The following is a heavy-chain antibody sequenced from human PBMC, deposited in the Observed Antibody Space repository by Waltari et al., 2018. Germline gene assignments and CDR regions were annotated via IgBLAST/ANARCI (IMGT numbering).Heavy chain of an antibody. D-gene: IGHD2-15*01. CDR1: GGSISSSSYY. V-gene: IGHV4-39*07. CDR2: IYYSGST. J-gene: IGHJ4*02. CDR3: ARSSCSGGSCPHIFNY. Sequence: QLQLQESGPGLVKPSETLSLTCTVSGGSISSSSYYWGWIRQPPGKGVEWIGRIYYSGSTYYTPSLKSRVTISVDMSKNQFSLKLSAVTAADTAVYFCARSSCSGGSCPHIFNYWGQGTLVTVSS.